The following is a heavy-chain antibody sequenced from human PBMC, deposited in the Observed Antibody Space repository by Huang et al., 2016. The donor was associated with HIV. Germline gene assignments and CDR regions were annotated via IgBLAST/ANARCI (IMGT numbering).Heavy chain of an antibody. V-gene: IGHV5-51*01. D-gene: IGHD1-26*01. CDR2: IYPGDSDA. CDR3: ARRGFNTGSSPDS. J-gene: IGHJ4*02. CDR1: GYSFTNNW. Sequence: EVQLVQSGPEVKKPGESLKISCRVSGYSFTNNWIGWLRQRPGKGLECMAIIYPGDSDAAYHPSFRGQVTISADKSINTAHLQWDSLKTSDSAMYYCARRGFNTGSSPDSWGQGTLVTVSS.